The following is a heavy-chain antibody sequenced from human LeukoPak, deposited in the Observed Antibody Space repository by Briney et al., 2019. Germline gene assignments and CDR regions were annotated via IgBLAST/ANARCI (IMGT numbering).Heavy chain of an antibody. J-gene: IGHJ4*02. D-gene: IGHD6-19*01. CDR1: GFTFSSYA. Sequence: GGSLRLSCAASGFTFSSYAMSWVRQAPGKGLEWVSDINGSGGSTYYADSVRGRFTISRDNYKNTLYLQMNSLRAEDTAVYYCTNSYSSGWYDYWGQGTLVSVSS. V-gene: IGHV3-23*01. CDR3: TNSYSSGWYDY. CDR2: INGSGGST.